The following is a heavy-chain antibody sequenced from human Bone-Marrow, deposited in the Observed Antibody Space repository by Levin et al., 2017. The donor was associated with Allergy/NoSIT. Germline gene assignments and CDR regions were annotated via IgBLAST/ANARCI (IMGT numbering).Heavy chain of an antibody. V-gene: IGHV3-21*01. D-gene: IGHD2/OR15-2a*01. CDR2: ISSDSSDL. J-gene: IGHJ3*01. CDR1: GFTFSDYS. Sequence: PGGSLRLSCIVSGFTFSDYSIYWVRQAPGKGLEWISSISSDSSDLYYADSVKGRFTISRDNAKNSLNLQVSSLRAEDTAVYHCVRGIIGDVRVAHKEAFDVWGQGTMVTVAS. CDR3: VRGIIGDVRVAHKEAFDV.